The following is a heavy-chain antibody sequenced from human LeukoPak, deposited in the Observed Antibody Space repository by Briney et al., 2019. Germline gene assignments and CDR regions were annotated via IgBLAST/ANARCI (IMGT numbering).Heavy chain of an antibody. J-gene: IGHJ6*03. CDR3: ARVRRPFWSGYYMEGDPYYYYYMDV. CDR2: IYTSGST. Sequence: PSETLSLTCTVSGGSISSYYWSWIRQPAGKGLEWIGRIYTSGSTNYNPSLKSRVTMSVDTSKNQFSLKLSSVTAADTAVYYCARVRRPFWSGYYMEGDPYYYYYMDVWGKGTTVTVSS. CDR1: GGSISSYY. D-gene: IGHD3-3*01. V-gene: IGHV4-4*07.